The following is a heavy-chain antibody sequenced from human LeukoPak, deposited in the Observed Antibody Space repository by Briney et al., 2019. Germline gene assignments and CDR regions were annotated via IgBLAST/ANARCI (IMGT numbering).Heavy chain of an antibody. J-gene: IGHJ4*02. Sequence: GGSLRLSCAASGFTFSIAWMSWVRQAPGKGLEWVGRIKSKTDGGTTDDAEPVKGRFTISRDDSKNMLYLQMNSLKTEDTAVYYCTKYSTGGEFDYWDQATLVTVSS. V-gene: IGHV3-15*01. CDR1: GFTFSIAW. CDR3: TKYSTGGEFDY. D-gene: IGHD6-19*01. CDR2: IKSKTDGGTT.